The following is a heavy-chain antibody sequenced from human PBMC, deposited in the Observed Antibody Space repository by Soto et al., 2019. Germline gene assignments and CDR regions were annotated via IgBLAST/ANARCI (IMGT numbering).Heavy chain of an antibody. V-gene: IGHV3-30*18. CDR3: AKVIRADSTSSNFYYYSGLDV. D-gene: IGHD6-6*01. Sequence: GRSLGLCCAASGFTFRTYGMHWVRQAPGKGLEWLAVISNNGINKYYADSVKGRFTISRDNSRDTLFLQMNSLRGEDTAIYYCAKVIRADSTSSNFYYYSGLDVWGQGTTVTVSS. J-gene: IGHJ6*02. CDR2: ISNNGINK. CDR1: GFTFRTYG.